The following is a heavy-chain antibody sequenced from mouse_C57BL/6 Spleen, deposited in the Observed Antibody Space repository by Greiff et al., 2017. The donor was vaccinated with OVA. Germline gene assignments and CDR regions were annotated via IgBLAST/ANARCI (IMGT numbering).Heavy chain of an antibody. V-gene: IGHV1-64*01. D-gene: IGHD1-1*01. CDR2: IHPNSGST. J-gene: IGHJ4*01. Sequence: VQLQQPGAELVKPGASVKLSCKASGYTFTSYWMHWVKQRPGQGLEWIGMIHPNSGSTNYNEKFKSKATLTVDKSSSTAYMQLSSLTSEDSAVYYCASITTVVASYAMDYWGQGTSVTVSS. CDR3: ASITTVVASYAMDY. CDR1: GYTFTSYW.